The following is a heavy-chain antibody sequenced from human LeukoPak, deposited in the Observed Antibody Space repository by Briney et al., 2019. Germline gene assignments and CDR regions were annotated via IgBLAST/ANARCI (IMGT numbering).Heavy chain of an antibody. CDR1: GFSLSTSAMC. CDR3: ARHRDDDSWSGYHNGFDI. CDR2: IDWDDDK. J-gene: IGHJ3*02. Sequence: SGPALVKPTQTLTLTCTFSGFSLSTSAMCVSWIRQPPGKALEWFARIDWDDDKYYSTSLKTRLTISKDTSKNQVVLTMTNMDPVDTATYYCARHRDDDSWSGYHNGFDIWGQGTMVTVSS. D-gene: IGHD3-3*01. V-gene: IGHV2-70*11.